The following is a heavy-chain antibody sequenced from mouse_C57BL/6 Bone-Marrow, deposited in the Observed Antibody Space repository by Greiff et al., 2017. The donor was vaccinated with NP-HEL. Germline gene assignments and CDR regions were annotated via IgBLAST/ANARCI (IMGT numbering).Heavy chain of an antibody. CDR2: IYPGSGST. CDR1: GYTFTSYW. Sequence: VQLQHSGAELVKPGASVKMSCKASGYTFTSYWITWVKQRPGQGLEWIGDIYPGSGSTNYNEKFKSKATLTVDTSSSTAYMQLNSLTSEDSAVYYCAYYSFAYWAQLTLVTVSA. V-gene: IGHV1-55*01. J-gene: IGHJ3*01. CDR3: AYYSFAY. D-gene: IGHD1-1*01.